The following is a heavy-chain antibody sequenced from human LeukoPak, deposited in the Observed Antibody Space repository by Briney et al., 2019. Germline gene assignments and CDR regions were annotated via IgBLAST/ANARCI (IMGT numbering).Heavy chain of an antibody. D-gene: IGHD2-2*01. J-gene: IGHJ5*02. CDR3: ARDARSAARSVWWFDP. CDR2: IIPIFGTA. CDR1: GGTFSSYA. V-gene: IGHV1-69*05. Sequence: SVKVSCKASGGTFSSYAISWVRQAPGQGLEWMGGIIPIFGTANYAQKFQGRVTITTDESTSTAYMELSSLRSEDTAVYYCARDARSAARSVWWFDPWGQGTLVTVSS.